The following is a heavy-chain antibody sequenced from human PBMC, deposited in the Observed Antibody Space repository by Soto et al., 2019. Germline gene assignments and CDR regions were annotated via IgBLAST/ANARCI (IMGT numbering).Heavy chain of an antibody. D-gene: IGHD1-7*01. CDR2: IYRTGST. J-gene: IGHJ4*02. Sequence: QVQLQESGPGRVKPSWTLSLTCAVSGGSFTSNNWWTWVRQPPGQGLEWIGEIYRTGSTNYNPALKSRVTISLDKSENQISLKVTSLTAADTAVYYCASRDPGTSVDYWGQGTLVTVSS. CDR3: ASRDPGTSVDY. V-gene: IGHV4-4*02. CDR1: GGSFTSNNW.